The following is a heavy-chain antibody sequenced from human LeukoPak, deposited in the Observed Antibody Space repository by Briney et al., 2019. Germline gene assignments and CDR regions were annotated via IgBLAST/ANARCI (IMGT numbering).Heavy chain of an antibody. J-gene: IGHJ4*02. D-gene: IGHD3-22*01. V-gene: IGHV4-59*12. CDR1: GGSISNFY. CDR3: ARDAYYYDSSGYYSFDY. CDR2: IYYSGST. Sequence: SETLSLTCSVSGGSISNFYWSWIRQPPGKGLEWIGYIYYSGSTNYNPSLKSRVTISVDTSKNQFSLKLSSVTAADTAVYYCARDAYYYDSSGYYSFDYWGQGTLVTVSS.